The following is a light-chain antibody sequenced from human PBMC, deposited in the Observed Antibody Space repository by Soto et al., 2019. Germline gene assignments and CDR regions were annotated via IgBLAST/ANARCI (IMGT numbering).Light chain of an antibody. CDR1: QSISSW. CDR3: QQYNSFIWT. V-gene: IGKV1-5*03. J-gene: IGKJ1*01. Sequence: DIQMTQSPSTLSASVGDRVTIICRASQSISSWLAWYQQKAGKAPKLLISKASNLDSGVPSRFCGSGSGTEFNLTISSLQPEDFATYYCQQYNSFIWTFGQGTKVDIK. CDR2: KAS.